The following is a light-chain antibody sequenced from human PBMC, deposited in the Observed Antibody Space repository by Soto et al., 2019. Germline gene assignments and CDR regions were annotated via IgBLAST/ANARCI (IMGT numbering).Light chain of an antibody. CDR1: QSVTSNY. CDR2: GAS. CDR3: QHYYTSYTT. J-gene: IGKJ1*01. V-gene: IGKV3-20*01. Sequence: EIELTQSPGTLSLSPGERATLSCGASQSVTSNYLAWYQQKPGQAPRLLIFGASTRATGIPDRFSGSGSGTDFTLTISRLEPEDFAVYYCQHYYTSYTTFGQGTKVEFK.